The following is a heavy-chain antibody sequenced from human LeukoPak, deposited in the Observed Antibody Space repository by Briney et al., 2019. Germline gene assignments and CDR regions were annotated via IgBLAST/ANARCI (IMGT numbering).Heavy chain of an antibody. Sequence: SETLSLTCAVYGGSFSGYYWSWIRQPPGKGLEWIGAINHSGSTNYNPSLKSRVTISVDTSKNQFSLKLSSVTAADTAVYYCARGRVAVAGTNFDYWGQGTLVTVSS. CDR2: INHSGST. J-gene: IGHJ4*02. D-gene: IGHD6-19*01. V-gene: IGHV4-34*01. CDR1: GGSFSGYY. CDR3: ARGRVAVAGTNFDY.